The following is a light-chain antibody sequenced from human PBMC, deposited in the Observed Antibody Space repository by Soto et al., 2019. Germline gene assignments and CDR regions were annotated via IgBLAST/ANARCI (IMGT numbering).Light chain of an antibody. Sequence: DIQMTQSPSSLSASVGDRVTITFRASQRISTYFNWYQQKPGKAPNLLIFGSSTLHSGVPSRFSGSGSGTDFILTISSLQPEDFATYYCQQSYSLPHTFGQGTKVDIK. CDR1: QRISTY. J-gene: IGKJ2*01. V-gene: IGKV1-39*01. CDR3: QQSYSLPHT. CDR2: GSS.